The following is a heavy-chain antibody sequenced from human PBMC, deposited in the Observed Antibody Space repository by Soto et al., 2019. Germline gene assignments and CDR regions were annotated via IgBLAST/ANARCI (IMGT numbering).Heavy chain of an antibody. J-gene: IGHJ4*02. Sequence: QVQLVQSGAEVKKPGSSVKVSCKASGGNFSNYVVNWVRQAPGQGLEWMGRIIPISGAANYAQKFQGRVTMTEDKYTSTSYMELSSLRSEDTAVYYCARDMTRTVVPYFDFWGQGTLVTVSS. V-gene: IGHV1-69*06. D-gene: IGHD1-7*01. CDR3: ARDMTRTVVPYFDF. CDR1: GGNFSNYV. CDR2: IIPISGAA.